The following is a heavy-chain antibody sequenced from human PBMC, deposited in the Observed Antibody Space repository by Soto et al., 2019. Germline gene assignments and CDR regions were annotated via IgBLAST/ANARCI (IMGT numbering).Heavy chain of an antibody. Sequence: GGSLRLSCAASGFTFSSYAMSWVRQAPGKGLEWVSAISGSGGSTYYADSVKGRFTISRDNSKNTLYLQMNSLRAEDTAVYYRAKITTLGELSLLRRKFDYWGQGTLVTVSS. CDR3: AKITTLGELSLLRRKFDY. J-gene: IGHJ4*02. D-gene: IGHD3-16*02. CDR1: GFTFSSYA. V-gene: IGHV3-23*01. CDR2: ISGSGGST.